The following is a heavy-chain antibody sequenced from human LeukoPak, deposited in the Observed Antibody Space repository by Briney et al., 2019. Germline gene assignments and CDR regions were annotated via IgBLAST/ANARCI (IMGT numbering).Heavy chain of an antibody. CDR2: VASSGTS. D-gene: IGHD2-21*02. V-gene: IGHV4-59*01. CDR3: ARVVRGVVTSNWFDP. Sequence: SPSETLSLTCTVSGDSLNTYYWTWIRQTPGKELEWIGFVASSGTSNYNPSLKSRVVISIDTSKNQFSLALTPVTPADTAVYYCARVVRGVVTSNWFDPWGQGTLVSVSS. CDR1: GDSLNTYY. J-gene: IGHJ5*02.